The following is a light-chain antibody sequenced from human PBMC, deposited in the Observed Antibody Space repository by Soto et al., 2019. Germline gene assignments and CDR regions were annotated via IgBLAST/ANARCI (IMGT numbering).Light chain of an antibody. V-gene: IGKV3-20*01. CDR1: QTVSNSY. CDR3: QQYAVPPTT. J-gene: IGKJ5*01. CDR2: GAS. Sequence: EVVLTQSPGTLSLSTGDRATLSCRASQTVSNSYLAWCQQKPGQAPRVIMYGASRRATGIPDRFSGGGSGTDFTLTISRLEPEDFAVYFCQQYAVPPTTFCQGTLLEIK.